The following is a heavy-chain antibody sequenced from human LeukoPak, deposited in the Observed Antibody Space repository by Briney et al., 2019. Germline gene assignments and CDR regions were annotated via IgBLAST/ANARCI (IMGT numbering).Heavy chain of an antibody. CDR2: IYYSGST. CDR3: ARQLCGGDCPGDY. V-gene: IGHV4-30-4*08. CDR1: GGSISSGDYY. D-gene: IGHD2-21*02. J-gene: IGHJ4*02. Sequence: SETLSLTCTVSGGSISSGDYYWSWIRQPPGKGLEWIGYIYYSGSTYYNPSLKSRVTISVDTTKNQFSLKLSSVTAADTAVYYCARQLCGGDCPGDYWGQGTLVTVSS.